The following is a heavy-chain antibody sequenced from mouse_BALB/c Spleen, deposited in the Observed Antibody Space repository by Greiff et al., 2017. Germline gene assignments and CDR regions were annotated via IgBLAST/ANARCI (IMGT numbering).Heavy chain of an antibody. V-gene: IGHV1-4*01. D-gene: IGHD1-1*01. Sequence: QVQLQQSGAELARPGASVKMSCKASGYTFTSYTMHWVKQRPGQGLEWIGYINPSSGYTNYNQKFKDKATLTADKSSSTAYMQLSSLTSEDSAVYYCASFSYYYGSSYWYFDVWGAGTTVTVSS. CDR3: ASFSYYYGSSYWYFDV. CDR1: GYTFTSYT. CDR2: INPSSGYT. J-gene: IGHJ1*01.